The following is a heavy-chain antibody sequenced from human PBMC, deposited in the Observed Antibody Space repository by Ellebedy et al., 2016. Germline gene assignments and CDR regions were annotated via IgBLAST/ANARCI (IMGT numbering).Heavy chain of an antibody. CDR2: ISYDGSNK. V-gene: IGHV3-30-3*01. D-gene: IGHD2-21*01. CDR1: GFTFSSYA. CDR3: ARDQGGDLDY. Sequence: GESLKISXAASGFTFSSYAMHWVRQAPGKGLEWVAVISYDGSNKYYADSVKGRFTISRDNSKNTLYLQMNSLRAEDTAVYYCARDQGGDLDYWGQGTLVTVSS. J-gene: IGHJ4*02.